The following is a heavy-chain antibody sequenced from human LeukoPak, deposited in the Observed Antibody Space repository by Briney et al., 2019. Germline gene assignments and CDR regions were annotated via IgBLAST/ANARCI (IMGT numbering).Heavy chain of an antibody. J-gene: IGHJ6*03. CDR1: GFTFSRYS. V-gene: IGHV3-48*01. CDR3: ARVLSGSYYYYYYMDV. Sequence: GGSLRLSCAASGFTFSRYSMNWVRQAPGKGLEWVSYISSSSTIYYADSVKGRFTISRDNARNSLYLQMNRLRAEDTAVYYCARVLSGSYYYYYYMDVWGKGTTVTVSS. D-gene: IGHD1-26*01. CDR2: ISSSSTI.